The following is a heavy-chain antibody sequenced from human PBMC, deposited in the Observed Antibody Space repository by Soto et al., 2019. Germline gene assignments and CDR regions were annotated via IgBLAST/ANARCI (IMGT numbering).Heavy chain of an antibody. D-gene: IGHD3-3*01. CDR3: SGTVYDCWGAYHPPVPS. CDR1: GFTFSTYA. Sequence: PGGSLRLSCAASGFTFSTYAMHWVRQAPGKGLEWVAVISYDGSNKYYADSVKGRFTTSRDNSKNTLYLQMNSLRPEDTAVYYCSGTVYDCWGAYHPPVPSWGQGTLVTVSS. V-gene: IGHV3-30-3*01. J-gene: IGHJ5*02. CDR2: ISYDGSNK.